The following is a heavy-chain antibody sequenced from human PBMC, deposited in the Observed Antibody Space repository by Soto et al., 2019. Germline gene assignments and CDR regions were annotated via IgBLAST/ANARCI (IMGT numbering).Heavy chain of an antibody. CDR3: ASGTAAGTYGMDV. V-gene: IGHV4-59*01. CDR1: GGSISSYY. CDR2: IYYNGST. D-gene: IGHD6-13*01. J-gene: IGHJ6*02. Sequence: PSETLSLTCTVSGGSISSYYWSWIRQPPGKGLEWIGYIYYNGSTNYNPSLKSRVTISVDTSKNQFSLKLSSVTAADTAVYYCASGTAAGTYGMDVWGQGTTVTVSS.